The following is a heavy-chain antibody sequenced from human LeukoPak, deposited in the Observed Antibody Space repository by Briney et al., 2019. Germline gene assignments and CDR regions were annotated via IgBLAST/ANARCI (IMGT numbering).Heavy chain of an antibody. D-gene: IGHD2-2*01. J-gene: IGHJ4*02. CDR2: MNQGGGEK. CDR1: GFTFSTYW. Sequence: GGSLRLSCAASGFTFSTYWMSWVRQAPGKGLEWVASMNQGGGEKFYVDSVKGRFTISRDNAKNSLYLQMNSLRAEGTAVYYCARAHPGYCSSTSCDPGPWGQGTLVTVSS. CDR3: ARAHPGYCSSTSCDPGP. V-gene: IGHV3-7*01.